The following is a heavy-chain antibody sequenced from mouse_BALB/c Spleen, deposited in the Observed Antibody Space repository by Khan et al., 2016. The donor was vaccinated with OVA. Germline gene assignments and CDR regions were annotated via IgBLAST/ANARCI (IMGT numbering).Heavy chain of an antibody. V-gene: IGHV3-2*02. CDR2: ISYSGRT. J-gene: IGHJ2*01. D-gene: IGHD1-1*01. CDR3: ARSVTITTVVATDFDY. Sequence: EVQLQESGPGLVKPSQSLSLTCTVTGYSITSDYAWNWIRQFPGNKLEWMGYISYSGRTSYNPSLKSRISIIRDTSKNQFFLQLNSVTTEDTATXYCARSVTITTVVATDFDYWGQGTTLTVSS. CDR1: GYSITSDYA.